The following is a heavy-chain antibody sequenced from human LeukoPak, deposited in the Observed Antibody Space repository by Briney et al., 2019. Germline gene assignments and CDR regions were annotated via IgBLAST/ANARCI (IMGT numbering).Heavy chain of an antibody. V-gene: IGHV3-23*01. CDR1: GLSLNNYA. CDR2: SSSSDDGK. CDR3: AKAPVTSCRGAFCYPFDY. Sequence: PGGSLRLSCTASGLSLNNYAMSWVRQFPGKGLEWFSASSSSDDGKWYAESMRGRFPISRDTSKNTVYLQMNSLRVEDAGVYYCAKAPVTSCRGAFCYPFDYWGHGTLVTVSS. J-gene: IGHJ4*01. D-gene: IGHD2-21*01.